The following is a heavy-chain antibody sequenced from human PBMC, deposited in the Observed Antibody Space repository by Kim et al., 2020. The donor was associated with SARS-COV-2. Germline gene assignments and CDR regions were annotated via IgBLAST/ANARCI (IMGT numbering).Heavy chain of an antibody. CDR3: AKQQWLTFDVFDF. CDR2: ITGNNGQT. V-gene: IGHV3-23*01. CDR1: GFTFSTYA. Sequence: GGSLRLSCAASGFTFSTYAMSWVRQAPGKGLEWVSSITGNNGQTYYSDSVRGRSTISRDNSKNTLYLQMNSLRADDTAIYYCAKQQWLTFDVFDFWGQGT. J-gene: IGHJ3*01. D-gene: IGHD6-19*01.